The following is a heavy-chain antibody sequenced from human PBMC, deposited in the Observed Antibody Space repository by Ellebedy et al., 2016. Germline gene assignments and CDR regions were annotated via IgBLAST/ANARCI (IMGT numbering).Heavy chain of an antibody. V-gene: IGHV1-18*01. CDR3: ARALQYYDILTGYYSPYFDY. D-gene: IGHD3-9*01. CDR2: ISAYNDNT. J-gene: IGHJ4*02. CDR1: GYTFTSYS. Sequence: ASVKVSCXASGYTFTSYSIGWVRQAPGQGLEWLGWISAYNDNTNYAQDLQGRVTLTTDTSTSTAYMELRSLKSDDTAVYYCARALQYYDILTGYYSPYFDYWGPGTLVTVSS.